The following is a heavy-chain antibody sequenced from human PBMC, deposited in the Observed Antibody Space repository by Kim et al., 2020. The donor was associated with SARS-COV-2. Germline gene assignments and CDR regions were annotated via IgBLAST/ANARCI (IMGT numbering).Heavy chain of an antibody. J-gene: IGHJ4*02. V-gene: IGHV3-11*05. D-gene: IGHD2-15*01. Sequence: RFTISRDNAKNSLYRQMNSLRAEDTAVYYCARVYCSGGSCYSWVAYYFDYWGQGTLVTVSS. CDR3: ARVYCSGGSCYSWVAYYFDY.